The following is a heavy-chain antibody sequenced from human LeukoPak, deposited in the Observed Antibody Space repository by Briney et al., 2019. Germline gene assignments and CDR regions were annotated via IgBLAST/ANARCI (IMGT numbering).Heavy chain of an antibody. V-gene: IGHV3-30-3*01. Sequence: PGGSLRLSCAASGFTFSSYAMHWVRQAPGKGLEWVAVISYDGSNKYYAASVKGRFTISRDNSKNTLYLQMNSLRAEDTAVYYCARDPSSSSFRLVGYYYGMDVWGQGTTVTVSS. CDR3: ARDPSSSSFRLVGYYYGMDV. CDR2: ISYDGSNK. J-gene: IGHJ6*02. D-gene: IGHD6-6*01. CDR1: GFTFSSYA.